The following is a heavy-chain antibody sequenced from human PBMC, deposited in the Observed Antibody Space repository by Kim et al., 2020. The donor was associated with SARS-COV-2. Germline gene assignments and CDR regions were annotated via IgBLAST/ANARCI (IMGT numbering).Heavy chain of an antibody. CDR1: GYSFISYW. CDR2: IYPGDSDT. Sequence: GESLKISCKGSGYSFISYWIAWVRQMPGKGLEWMGIIYPGDSDTRYSPSFQGQVTIPADKSISTAYLQWSSLKASDTAMYYCARRYWSGGSCYNGMDTWGQGTTVTVSS. CDR3: ARRYWSGGSCYNGMDT. V-gene: IGHV5-51*01. J-gene: IGHJ6*02. D-gene: IGHD2-15*01.